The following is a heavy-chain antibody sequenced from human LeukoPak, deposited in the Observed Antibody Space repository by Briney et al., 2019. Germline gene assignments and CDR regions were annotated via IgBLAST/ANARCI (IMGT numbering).Heavy chain of an antibody. V-gene: IGHV3-48*01. CDR1: GFTFSSYS. J-gene: IGHJ4*02. D-gene: IGHD3-3*01. CDR3: ARGPPTYYDFWSGYLAFDY. Sequence: GGSLRLSCAASGFTFSSYSMNWVRQAPGKGLEWVSYISSSSSTIYYADSVKGRFTISRDNAKNSLYLQMNSLRAEDTAVYYCARGPPTYYDFWSGYLAFDYWGQGTLVTVSS. CDR2: ISSSSSTI.